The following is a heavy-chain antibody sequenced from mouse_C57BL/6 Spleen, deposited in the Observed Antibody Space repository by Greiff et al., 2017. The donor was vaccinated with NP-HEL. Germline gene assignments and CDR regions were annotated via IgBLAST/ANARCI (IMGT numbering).Heavy chain of an antibody. J-gene: IGHJ2*01. V-gene: IGHV1-59*01. CDR2: IDPSDSYT. CDR3: AREFITTVVATNY. CDR1: GYTFTSYW. D-gene: IGHD1-1*01. Sequence: VQLQRPGAELVRPGTSVKLSCKASGYTFTSYWMHWVKQRPGQGLEWIGVIDPSDSYTNYNQKFKGKATLTVDTSSSTAYMQLSSLTSEDSAVYYCAREFITTVVATNYWGQGTTLTVSS.